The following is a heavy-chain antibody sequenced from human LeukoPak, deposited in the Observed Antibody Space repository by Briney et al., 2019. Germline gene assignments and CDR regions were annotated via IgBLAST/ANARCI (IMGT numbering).Heavy chain of an antibody. CDR3: ARDGPDYGDYVNFDY. D-gene: IGHD4-17*01. Sequence: ASVKVSCKASGYMFTNYGISWVRQAPGQGLEWMGWIGDYNGKTNYAQKLQGRVTMTTDTSTSIAYMELRSLKSDDTAVYYCARDGPDYGDYVNFDYWGQGTLVTVSS. V-gene: IGHV1-18*04. J-gene: IGHJ4*02. CDR2: IGDYNGKT. CDR1: GYMFTNYG.